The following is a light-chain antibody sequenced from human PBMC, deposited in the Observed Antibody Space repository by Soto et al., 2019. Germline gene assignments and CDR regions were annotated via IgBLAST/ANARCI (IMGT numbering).Light chain of an antibody. CDR3: SSYTTANTYV. Sequence: ALTQPASVSGSPGQSITISCTGTSSDVGGYNYVSWYQQHPGKAPKLMIYEVSNRPSGVSNRFSGSKSGNTASLTISGLQAEDEADYYCSSYTTANTYVFGTGTKVTVL. CDR2: EVS. J-gene: IGLJ1*01. V-gene: IGLV2-14*01. CDR1: SSDVGGYNY.